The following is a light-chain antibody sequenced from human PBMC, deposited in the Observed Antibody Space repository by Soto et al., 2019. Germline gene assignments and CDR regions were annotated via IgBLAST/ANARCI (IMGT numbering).Light chain of an antibody. J-gene: IGKJ4*01. CDR1: QSVSSY. CDR2: DAS. Sequence: EIVLTQSPATLSLSPGERATLSCRASQSVSSYLAWYQQKPGQAPRLLTYDASNRATGIPARFSGSGSGTDFTLTISSLEAVDFVVYYCQRRSSRPLTFGGGTNVEIK. V-gene: IGKV3-11*01. CDR3: QRRSSRPLT.